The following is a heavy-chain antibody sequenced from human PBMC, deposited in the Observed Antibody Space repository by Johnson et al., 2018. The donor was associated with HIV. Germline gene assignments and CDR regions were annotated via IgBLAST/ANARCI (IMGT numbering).Heavy chain of an antibody. CDR2: IYNDGSRT. CDR1: GFTFSDYY. CDR3: AKVRVVGDLDAAFDV. D-gene: IGHD2-15*01. V-gene: IGHV3-74*03. Sequence: VQLVESGGGVVQPGRSLRLSCAASGFTFSDYYMSWVRQVPGKRPVWVARIYNDGSRTTYADSVRGRFTISRDNSKNTLYLQMNSLRAEDTALYYCAKVRVVGDLDAAFDVWGQGTMVTVSS. J-gene: IGHJ3*01.